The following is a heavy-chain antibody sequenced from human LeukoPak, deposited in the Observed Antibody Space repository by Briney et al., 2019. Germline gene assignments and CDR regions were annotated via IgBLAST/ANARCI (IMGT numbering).Heavy chain of an antibody. Sequence: GGSLRLSCTASGFSFSDHYMTWMRQAPGKGLEWISYITSSGRSTDYADSVKGRFIISRDNAMNALFLQMSSLRVDDTAVYYCTRDPDYGDPDWGQGTLVTVSS. CDR3: TRDPDYGDPD. D-gene: IGHD2-21*01. V-gene: IGHV3-11*01. J-gene: IGHJ4*02. CDR2: ITSSGRST. CDR1: GFSFSDHY.